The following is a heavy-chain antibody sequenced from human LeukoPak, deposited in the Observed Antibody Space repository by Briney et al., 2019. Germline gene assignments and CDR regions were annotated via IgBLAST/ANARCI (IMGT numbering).Heavy chain of an antibody. Sequence: PSETLSHTCTVSVGSLSSSSYYWGWIRQHPGKGLEWIGYIYYSGSTYYNPSLKSRVTISVDTSKNRFSLKLSSVTAADTAVYYCARGQTWGAFDIWGQGTMVTVSS. V-gene: IGHV4-31*03. CDR2: IYYSGST. CDR1: VGSLSSSSYY. CDR3: ARGQTWGAFDI. D-gene: IGHD3-16*01. J-gene: IGHJ3*02.